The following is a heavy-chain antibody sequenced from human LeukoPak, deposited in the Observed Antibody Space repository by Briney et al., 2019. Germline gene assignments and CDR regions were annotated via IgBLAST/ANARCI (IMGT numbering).Heavy chain of an antibody. CDR1: GFTFSSYA. Sequence: GGSLRLSCAASGFTFSSYAMHGVRQAPGKGLEWVAVISYDGSNKYYADSVKGRFTISRDNSKNTLYLQMNSLRAEDTAVYYCARVMTTTYFPYYYYGMDVWGQGTTVAVSS. J-gene: IGHJ6*02. V-gene: IGHV3-30-3*01. D-gene: IGHD4-17*01. CDR2: ISYDGSNK. CDR3: ARVMTTTYFPYYYYGMDV.